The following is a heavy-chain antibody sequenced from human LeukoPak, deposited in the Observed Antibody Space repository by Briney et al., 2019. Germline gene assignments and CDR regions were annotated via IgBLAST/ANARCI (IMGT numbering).Heavy chain of an antibody. D-gene: IGHD2-15*01. CDR2: ITWDGDTT. CDR3: VKGPDCTGGYCYSGFFDK. J-gene: IGHJ4*02. Sequence: GGSLKLSCTASGYSLDEFRMNWVPQAPGKGLEWVSLITWDGDTTYYADSVKGRFTISRDNAKNSLYLEMNSLRTEDTALYYCVKGPDCTGGYCYSGFFDKWGQGTLVTVSS. V-gene: IGHV3-43*01. CDR1: GYSLDEFR.